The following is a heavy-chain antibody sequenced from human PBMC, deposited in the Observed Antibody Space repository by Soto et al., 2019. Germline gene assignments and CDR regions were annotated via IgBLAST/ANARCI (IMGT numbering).Heavy chain of an antibody. CDR3: ARDDDGSSSPGY. V-gene: IGHV3-33*01. D-gene: IGHD6-6*01. CDR1: GFTFSSYG. J-gene: IGHJ4*02. Sequence: QVQLVESGGGVVQPGRSLRLSCAASGFTFSSYGMHWVRQAPGKGLEWVAVIWYDGSNKYYADSVKGRFTISRDNSKNTLYLQMNSLRAEDTAVYYCARDDDGSSSPGYWGQGTLVTVSS. CDR2: IWYDGSNK.